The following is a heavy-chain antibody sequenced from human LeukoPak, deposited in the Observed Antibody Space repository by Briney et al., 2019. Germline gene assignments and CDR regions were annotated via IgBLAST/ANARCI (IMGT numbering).Heavy chain of an antibody. D-gene: IGHD3-3*01. V-gene: IGHV1-69*02. CDR3: ASEYEFYGMDV. CDR2: IIPILGIA. CDR1: GGTFSSYT. J-gene: IGHJ6*02. Sequence: GASVKVACKASGGTFSSYTISWVRQAPGQGLEGMGRIIPILGIANYAQKFQSRVTITADNSTSTAYMELSSLRSEDTAVYYCASEYEFYGMDVWGQGATVTVSS.